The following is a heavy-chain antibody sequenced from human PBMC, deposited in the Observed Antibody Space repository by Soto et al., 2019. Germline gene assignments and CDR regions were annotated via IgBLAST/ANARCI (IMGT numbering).Heavy chain of an antibody. Sequence: QVQLQESGAGLVKPSQTLSLTCTVSGDSISSGGYYWSWIRQHPGKGLEWIGYIYYSGSTYYNPSLKSRVTISVDTSKNQFSLKLSSVTAADTAVYYCAREVGGKSAIYYYHGMDAWGQGTTVTVSS. CDR1: GDSISSGGYY. J-gene: IGHJ6*02. D-gene: IGHD2-15*01. CDR2: IYYSGST. CDR3: AREVGGKSAIYYYHGMDA. V-gene: IGHV4-31*03.